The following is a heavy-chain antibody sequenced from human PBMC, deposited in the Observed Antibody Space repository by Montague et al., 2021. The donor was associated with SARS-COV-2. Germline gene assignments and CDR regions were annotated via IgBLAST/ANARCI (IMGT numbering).Heavy chain of an antibody. CDR1: GGSFNGYY. J-gene: IGHJ4*02. CDR3: ARGGSSVWGVTVRAELDY. V-gene: IGHV4-34*01. Sequence: SETLSLTCAVYGGSFNGYYWSWIRQPPEKGLEWIGEINQSGRTNNNPSLKSRVIISVDTSKNQFSLKLSSVTAADTAVYYCARGGSSVWGVTVRAELDYWGQGILVIVSS. CDR2: INQSGRT. D-gene: IGHD3-10*01.